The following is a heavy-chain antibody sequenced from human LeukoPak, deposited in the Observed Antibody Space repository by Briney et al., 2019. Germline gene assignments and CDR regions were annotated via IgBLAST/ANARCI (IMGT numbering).Heavy chain of an antibody. CDR1: GFTFSSYW. CDR3: ATADWFSFDF. V-gene: IGHV3-7*04. D-gene: IGHD3-9*01. CDR2: IKNDGSEK. J-gene: IGHJ4*02. Sequence: GGSLGLSCAASGFTFSSYWMSWVRQAPGKGLEWVATIKNDGSEKNYEDSVKGRFTISRDNAKNSLYLQMSGLRAEDTAVYFCATADWFSFDFWGQGTLVTVSS.